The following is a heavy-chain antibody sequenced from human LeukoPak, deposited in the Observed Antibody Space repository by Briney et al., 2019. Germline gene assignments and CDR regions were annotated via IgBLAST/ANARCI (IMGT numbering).Heavy chain of an antibody. Sequence: ASVKVSCKASGYTFTSYGISWVRQAPGQGLEWMGWISAYNGNTNYAQKLQGRVTMTTDTSTSTAYMELRSLRSDDTAVYYCARDPYEGPRPYDTYYYGSGSSKEYWFDPWGQGTLVTVSS. CDR2: ISAYNGNT. CDR1: GYTFTSYG. D-gene: IGHD3-10*01. J-gene: IGHJ5*02. CDR3: ARDPYEGPRPYDTYYYGSGSSKEYWFDP. V-gene: IGHV1-18*01.